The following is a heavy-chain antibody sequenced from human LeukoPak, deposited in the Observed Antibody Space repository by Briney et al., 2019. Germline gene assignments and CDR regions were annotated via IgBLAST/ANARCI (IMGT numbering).Heavy chain of an antibody. J-gene: IGHJ5*02. CDR3: AGNTYGVDYNWFDP. CDR2: IYYSGST. CDR1: GGSISSGDYY. D-gene: IGHD4-17*01. Sequence: PSETLSLTCTVSGGSISSGDYYWSWIRQPPGKGLEWIGYIYYSGSTYYNPSLKSRVTISVDTSKNQFSLKLSSVTAADTAVYYCAGNTYGVDYNWFDPWGQGTLVTVSS. V-gene: IGHV4-30-4*08.